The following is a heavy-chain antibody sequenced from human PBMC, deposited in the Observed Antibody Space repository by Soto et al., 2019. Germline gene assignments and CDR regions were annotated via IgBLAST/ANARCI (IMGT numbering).Heavy chain of an antibody. CDR2: IIPIFGTA. J-gene: IGHJ6*02. CDR3: ARFGRGYYDSSGYYNYYYGMDV. D-gene: IGHD3-22*01. Sequence: GASVKVSCKASGGTFSSYAISWVRQAPGQGLEWMGGIIPIFGTANYAQKFQGRVTITADESTSTAYMELSSLRSEDTAVYYCARFGRGYYDSSGYYNYYYGMDVWG. CDR1: GGTFSSYA. V-gene: IGHV1-69*13.